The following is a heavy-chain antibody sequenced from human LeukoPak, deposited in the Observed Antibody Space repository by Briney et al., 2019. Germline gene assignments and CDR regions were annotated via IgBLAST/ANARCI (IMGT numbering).Heavy chain of an antibody. D-gene: IGHD5-18*01. CDR2: IYYSGST. V-gene: IGHV4-59*11. CDR3: ARTAVGSYYYYYMDV. CDR1: DGSISSHY. Sequence: SETLSLTCTVSDGSISSHYWSWIRQPPGKGLEWIGYIYYSGSTNYNPSLKSRVTISVDTSKNQFSLNLSSVTAADTAVYYCARTAVGSYYYYYMDVWGEGTTVTVSS. J-gene: IGHJ6*03.